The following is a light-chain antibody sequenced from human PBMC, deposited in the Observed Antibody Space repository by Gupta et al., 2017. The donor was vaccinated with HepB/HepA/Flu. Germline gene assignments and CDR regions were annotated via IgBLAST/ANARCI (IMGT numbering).Light chain of an antibody. CDR3: QSYDSSLSGSAV. CDR2: GNS. CDR1: SSNIGAGYD. J-gene: IGLJ2*01. Sequence: QSVLTQPPSVSGAPGQRVTIPCTGSSSNIGAGYDVHWYQQLPGTAPKLLIYGNSNRPSGVPDRFSGSKSGTPASLAITGLQAEDEADYYCQSYDSSLSGSAVFGGGTKLTVL. V-gene: IGLV1-40*01.